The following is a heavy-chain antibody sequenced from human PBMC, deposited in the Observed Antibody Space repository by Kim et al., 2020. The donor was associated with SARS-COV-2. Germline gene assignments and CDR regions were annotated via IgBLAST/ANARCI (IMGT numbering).Heavy chain of an antibody. Sequence: YAQKFQGRVTITADESTSTAYMGLSSLRSEDTAVYYCARDLGDSGVSPVYWGQGTLVTVSS. V-gene: IGHV1-69*01. J-gene: IGHJ4*02. CDR3: ARDLGDSGVSPVY. D-gene: IGHD1-26*01.